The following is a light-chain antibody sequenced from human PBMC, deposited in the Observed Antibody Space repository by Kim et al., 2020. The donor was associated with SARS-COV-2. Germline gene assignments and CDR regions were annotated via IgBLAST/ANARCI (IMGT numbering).Light chain of an antibody. J-gene: IGLJ2*01. V-gene: IGLV4-69*01. Sequence: QLVLTQSPSASASLGASVKLTCTLSSGHSYYAIAWHQQQPEKGPRYLMNLKSDGSHSKGDGIPDHFSGSSSGAERYLTISSLQSEDEADYYCQTWGTGMVFGGGTKLTVL. CDR2: LKSDGSH. CDR1: SGHSYYA. CDR3: QTWGTGMV.